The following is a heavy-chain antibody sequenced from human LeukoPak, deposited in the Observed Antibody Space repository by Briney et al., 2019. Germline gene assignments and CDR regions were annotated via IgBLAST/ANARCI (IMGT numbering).Heavy chain of an antibody. V-gene: IGHV3-30*03. CDR3: LRDLNWSLDQ. Sequence: GGSLRLFCEASGFTFSNYGMHWVRQAPGKGLEWVAVISYDGSDIWYADSVKGRSTISRDNAKNTLYLQMNSLRAEDTAVYYCLRDLNWSLDQWGQGTLVTVSS. CDR1: GFTFSNYG. D-gene: IGHD1-20*01. J-gene: IGHJ4*02. CDR2: ISYDGSDI.